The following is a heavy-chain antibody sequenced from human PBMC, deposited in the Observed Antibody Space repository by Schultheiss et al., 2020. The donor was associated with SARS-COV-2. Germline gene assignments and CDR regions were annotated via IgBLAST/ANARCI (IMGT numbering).Heavy chain of an antibody. CDR2: ISYDGSNK. V-gene: IGHV3-30*18. CDR1: GFTFSSYG. Sequence: GGSLRLSCAASGFTFSSYGMHWVRQAPGKGLEWVAVISYDGSNKYYADSVKGRFTISRDNSKNTLYLQMNSLRAEDTAVYYCAKDRPKAGIAVAGPDGHYYGMDVWGQGTTVTVSS. CDR3: AKDRPKAGIAVAGPDGHYYGMDV. D-gene: IGHD6-19*01. J-gene: IGHJ6*02.